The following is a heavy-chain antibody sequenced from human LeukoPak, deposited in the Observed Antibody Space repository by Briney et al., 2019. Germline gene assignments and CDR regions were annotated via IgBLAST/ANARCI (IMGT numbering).Heavy chain of an antibody. CDR2: IIPIFGTA. D-gene: IGHD2-15*01. J-gene: IGHJ6*03. Sequence: SVKVSCKASGGTFSSYAISWVRQAPGQGLEWMGGIIPIFGTANYAQKFQGRVTITADKSTSTAYMELSSLRSEDTAVYYCARGSCSGGSCYSWDYYYYYMDVWGKGTTVTVSS. CDR3: ARGSCSGGSCYSWDYYYYYMDV. V-gene: IGHV1-69*06. CDR1: GGTFSSYA.